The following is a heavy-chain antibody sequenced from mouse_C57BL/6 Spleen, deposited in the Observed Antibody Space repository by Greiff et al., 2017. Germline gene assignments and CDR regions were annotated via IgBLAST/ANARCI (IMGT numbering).Heavy chain of an antibody. Sequence: VQLKQSVPELVKPGASVKMSCTASGFNIKNTYMHWVKQRPEQGLEWIGRIDPENGNTNYAPKFKGKATLTADTSSNTAYLQLSSLTSEDTAIYYCARRGGRSTYDLDYWGQGTTLTVSS. V-gene: IGHV14-3*01. CDR2: IDPENGNT. CDR3: ARRGGRSTYDLDY. CDR1: GFNIKNTY. D-gene: IGHD1-1*02. J-gene: IGHJ2*01.